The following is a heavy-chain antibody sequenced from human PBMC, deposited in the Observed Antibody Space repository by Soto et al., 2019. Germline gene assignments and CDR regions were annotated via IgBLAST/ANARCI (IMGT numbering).Heavy chain of an antibody. V-gene: IGHV3-23*01. Sequence: EVLLLESGGDSVQPGGSLRLSCVASGFTFSDYVMSWVRQVPGKGLEWVSSISDGGERTDYRDSVRGRFTISRDNARFTLHLQMNSLRVDDTATYFSAIDRSTDFGLDVWGQGTTVTVSS. CDR3: AIDRSTDFGLDV. D-gene: IGHD3-3*01. J-gene: IGHJ6*02. CDR1: GFTFSDYV. CDR2: ISDGGERT.